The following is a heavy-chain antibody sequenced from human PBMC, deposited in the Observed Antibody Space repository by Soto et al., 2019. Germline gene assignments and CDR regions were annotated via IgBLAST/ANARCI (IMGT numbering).Heavy chain of an antibody. J-gene: IGHJ6*02. CDR1: GYTFTIYC. Sequence: ASVKGSCKASGYTFTIYCISWVRQAPGQGLEWMGWISAYNGNTNYAQKLQGRVTMTTDTSTSTAYMELRSLRSDDTAVYYCARTNSYANYYYYGMDVWGQGTTVTVSS. V-gene: IGHV1-18*01. CDR3: ARTNSYANYYYYGMDV. CDR2: ISAYNGNT. D-gene: IGHD2-2*01.